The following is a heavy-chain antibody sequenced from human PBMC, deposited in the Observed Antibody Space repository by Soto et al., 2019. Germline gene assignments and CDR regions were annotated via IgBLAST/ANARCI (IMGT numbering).Heavy chain of an antibody. J-gene: IGHJ4*02. Sequence: QVQLVESGGGVVQPGRSLRLSCAASGFTFSSYAMHWVRQAPGKGLEWVAVISYDGSNKYYADSVKGRFTISRDNSKNTLYLQMNSLRAEDTAVYYCASQYYYDRSGHFAYWGQGTLVTVSS. CDR1: GFTFSSYA. V-gene: IGHV3-30-3*01. CDR3: ASQYYYDRSGHFAY. CDR2: ISYDGSNK. D-gene: IGHD3-22*01.